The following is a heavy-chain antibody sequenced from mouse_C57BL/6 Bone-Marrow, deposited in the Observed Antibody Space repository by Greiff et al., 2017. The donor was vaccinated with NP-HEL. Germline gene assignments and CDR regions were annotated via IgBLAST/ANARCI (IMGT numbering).Heavy chain of an antibody. J-gene: IGHJ3*01. CDR3: ARSAYDYDLAWFAY. Sequence: QVHVKQSGAELARPGASVKMSCKASGYTFTSYTMHWVKQRPGQGLEWIGYINPSSGYTKYNQKFKDKATLTADKSSSTAYMQLSSLTSEDSAVYYCARSAYDYDLAWFAYWGQGTLVTVSA. D-gene: IGHD2-4*01. V-gene: IGHV1-4*01. CDR2: INPSSGYT. CDR1: GYTFTSYT.